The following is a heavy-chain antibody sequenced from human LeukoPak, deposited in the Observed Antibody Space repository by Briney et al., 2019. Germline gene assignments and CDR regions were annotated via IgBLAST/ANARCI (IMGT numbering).Heavy chain of an antibody. D-gene: IGHD6-19*01. J-gene: IGHJ4*02. CDR3: ARSAAVTGQFDF. Sequence: SGTLSLTCTVSGASISSSNWWTWVRQPPGEALEWIGEIYHAGSTKYNPFLRSRLTISVDKSKNSFSLSLTSVTAADTAFYYCARSAAVTGQFDFWGPGTLVTVSS. CDR1: GASISSSNW. CDR2: IYHAGST. V-gene: IGHV4-4*02.